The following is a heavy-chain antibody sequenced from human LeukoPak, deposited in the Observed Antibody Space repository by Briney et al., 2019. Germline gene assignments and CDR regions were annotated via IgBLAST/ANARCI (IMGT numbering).Heavy chain of an antibody. D-gene: IGHD5-18*01. CDR3: ARERKDTVTLTVPLSRPKRGGYMDV. CDR2: IDDSGDT. CDR1: GGSFRGYY. J-gene: IGHJ6*03. Sequence: SETLSLTCAVYGGSFRGYYWTWVRQSPGKGLECIGRIDDSGDTKYNPSLRSRVTISVDTSQNQFSLKLTSVTAADTAVYYCARERKDTVTLTVPLSRPKRGGYMDVWGTGTTVAVSS. V-gene: IGHV4-34*01.